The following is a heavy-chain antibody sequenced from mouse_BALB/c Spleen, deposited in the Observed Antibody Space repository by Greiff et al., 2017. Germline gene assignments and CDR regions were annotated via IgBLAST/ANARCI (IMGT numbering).Heavy chain of an antibody. Sequence: EVQLQQSGPELVKPGASVKISCKASGYSFTGYFMNWVMQSHGKSLEWIGRINPYNGDTFYNQKFKGKATLTVDKSSSTAHMELRSLASEDSAVYYCARGVYGNLFAYWGQGTLVTVSA. V-gene: IGHV1-20*02. CDR3: ARGVYGNLFAY. CDR2: INPYNGDT. CDR1: GYSFTGYF. J-gene: IGHJ3*01. D-gene: IGHD2-1*01.